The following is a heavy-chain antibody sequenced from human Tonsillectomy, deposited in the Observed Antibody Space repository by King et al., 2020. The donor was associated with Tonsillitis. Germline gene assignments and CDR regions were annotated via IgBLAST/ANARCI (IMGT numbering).Heavy chain of an antibody. D-gene: IGHD5-18*01. V-gene: IGHV3-23*04. CDR1: GFSFSDFA. CDR2: ISGSGGST. CDR3: AKNYGYNYGPLDY. Sequence: VQLVESGGGLAQPGGFLRFSCAASGFSFSDFAMTWVRQAPGKGLEWVSGISGSGGSTYYADSVKGRFTISRANSRIMLSLQLNSLRAEDTAVYYCAKNYGYNYGPLDYWGQGTLVTVSS. J-gene: IGHJ4*02.